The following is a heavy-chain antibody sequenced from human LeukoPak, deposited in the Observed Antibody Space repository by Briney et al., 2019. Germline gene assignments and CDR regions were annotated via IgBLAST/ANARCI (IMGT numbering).Heavy chain of an antibody. J-gene: IGHJ4*02. CDR3: ARGIMVRGVGTYYFDY. CDR2: INPNSGGT. CDR1: GYTFTGYY. Sequence: ASVKVSCKASGYTFTGYYMHWVRQAPGQGLEWMGWINPNSGGTNYAQKFQGRVTMTRDTSISTAYMEPSRLRSDDTAVYYCARGIMVRGVGTYYFDYWGQGTLVTVSS. V-gene: IGHV1-2*02. D-gene: IGHD3-10*01.